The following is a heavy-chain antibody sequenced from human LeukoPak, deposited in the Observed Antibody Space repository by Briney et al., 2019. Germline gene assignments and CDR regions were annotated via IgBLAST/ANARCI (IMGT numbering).Heavy chain of an antibody. CDR2: ISAYNGNT. CDR1: GYTFTSYG. CDR3: ARRPNYYDSSGYRRSEYFQH. V-gene: IGHV1-18*01. D-gene: IGHD3-22*01. Sequence: GASVKVSCKASGYTFTSYGISWVRQAPGQGLEWMGWISAYNGNTNYAQKLQGRVTMTTDTSTSTAYMELRSLRSEDTAVYYCARRPNYYDSSGYRRSEYFQHWGQGTLVTVSS. J-gene: IGHJ1*01.